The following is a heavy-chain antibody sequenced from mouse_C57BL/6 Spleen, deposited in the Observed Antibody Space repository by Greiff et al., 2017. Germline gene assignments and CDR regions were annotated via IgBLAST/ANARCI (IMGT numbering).Heavy chain of an antibody. CDR1: GFTFSSYA. CDR3: TREDGNYWYFGV. D-gene: IGHD2-1*01. CDR2: ISSGGDYT. J-gene: IGHJ1*03. V-gene: IGHV5-9-1*02. Sequence: EVKLEESGEGLVKPGGSLKLSCAASGFTFSSYAMSWVRQTPGKRLEWVAYISSGGDYTYYADTVKGRFTISRDNARNTRYLQMSSLKSEDTAMYYCTREDGNYWYFGVWGTGTTVTVAS.